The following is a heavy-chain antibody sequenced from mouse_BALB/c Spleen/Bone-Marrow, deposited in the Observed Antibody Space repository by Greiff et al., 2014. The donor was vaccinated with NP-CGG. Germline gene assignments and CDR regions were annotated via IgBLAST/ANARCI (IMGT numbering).Heavy chain of an antibody. CDR3: AGYDYYQAWFAY. V-gene: IGHV14-3*02. D-gene: IGHD2-4*01. Sequence: VQLQQSGAELVKPGASVKLSCTASGFNINDTYMHWVKQRPEQGLEWIGRIDPANGNTKYDPKFQGKATITADTSSNTAYLQLSSLTSEDTAVYYCAGYDYYQAWFAYWGQGTLVTVSA. CDR1: GFNINDTY. CDR2: IDPANGNT. J-gene: IGHJ3*01.